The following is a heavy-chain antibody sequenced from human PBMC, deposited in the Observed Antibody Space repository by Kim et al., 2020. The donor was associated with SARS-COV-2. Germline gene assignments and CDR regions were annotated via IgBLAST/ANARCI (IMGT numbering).Heavy chain of an antibody. CDR3: ARHIGKMITFGGVIRYFDY. D-gene: IGHD3-16*02. J-gene: IGHJ4*02. CDR2: IYPGDSDT. CDR1: GYSFTSYW. V-gene: IGHV5-51*01. Sequence: GESLKISCKGSGYSFTSYWIGWVRQMPGKGLEWMGIIYPGDSDTRYSPSFQGQVTISADKSISTAYLQWSSLKASDTAMYYCARHIGKMITFGGVIRYFDYWGQGTLVTVSS.